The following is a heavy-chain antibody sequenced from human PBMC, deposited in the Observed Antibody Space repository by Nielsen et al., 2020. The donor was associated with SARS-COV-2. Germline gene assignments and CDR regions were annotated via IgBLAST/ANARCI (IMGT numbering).Heavy chain of an antibody. CDR3: ASAPYGDYDGY. CDR1: GFTFSSYW. CDR2: IKQDGSEK. Sequence: GESLKISCAASGFTFSSYWMSWVRQAPGKGLEWVANIKQDGSEKYYVDSVKGRFTISRDNAKDSLYLQMNSLRAEDTAVYYCASAPYGDYDGYWGQGTLVTVSS. D-gene: IGHD4-17*01. J-gene: IGHJ4*02. V-gene: IGHV3-7*03.